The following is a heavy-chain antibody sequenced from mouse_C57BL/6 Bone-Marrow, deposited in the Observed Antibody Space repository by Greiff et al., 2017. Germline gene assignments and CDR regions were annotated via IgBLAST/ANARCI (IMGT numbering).Heavy chain of an antibody. D-gene: IGHD2-2*01. CDR1: GFNIKDDY. J-gene: IGHJ3*01. CDR3: TTYGYSAWFAY. Sequence: EVQLVESGAELVRPGASVKLSCTASGFNIKDDYMHWVKQRPEQGLEWIGWIDPENGDTEYASKFQGKATITADTSSNTAYLQLSSLTSEDTAVYYCTTYGYSAWFAYWGQGTLVTVSA. V-gene: IGHV14-4*01. CDR2: IDPENGDT.